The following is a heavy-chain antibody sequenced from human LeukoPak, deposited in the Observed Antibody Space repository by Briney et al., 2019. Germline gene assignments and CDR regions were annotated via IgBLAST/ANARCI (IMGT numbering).Heavy chain of an antibody. D-gene: IGHD5-24*01. V-gene: IGHV4-38-2*02. CDR3: ARVNREGKDGYGDFDY. J-gene: IGHJ4*02. Sequence: SETLSLTCTVSGYSISSGYYWGWIRQPPGKGLEWIGSIYHSGSTYYNPSLKSRVTISVDTSKNQFSLKLSSVTAADTAVYYCARVNREGKDGYGDFDYWGQGTLVTVSS. CDR2: IYHSGST. CDR1: GYSISSGYY.